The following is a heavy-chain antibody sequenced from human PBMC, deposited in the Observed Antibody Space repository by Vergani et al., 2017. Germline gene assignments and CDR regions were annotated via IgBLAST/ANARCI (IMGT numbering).Heavy chain of an antibody. V-gene: IGHV4-30-4*08. J-gene: IGHJ5*02. CDR2: IYYSGST. Sequence: QVQLQESGPGLVKPSQTLSLTCSVSGGSISRNDYYWSWIRQPPGKGLEWLGYIYYSGSTYYNPSLKSRLTMSVDTSKNQFSLELSSVTASDTAMYYCAGDTHSWQRADRWGQGLLVSVSS. CDR1: GGSISRNDYY. CDR3: AGDTHSWQRADR. D-gene: IGHD6-13*01.